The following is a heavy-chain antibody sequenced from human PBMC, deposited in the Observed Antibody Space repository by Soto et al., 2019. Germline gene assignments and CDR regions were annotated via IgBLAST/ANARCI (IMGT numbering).Heavy chain of an antibody. Sequence: GASVKVSCKASGGTFSSYATSWVRQAPGQGLEWMGGIIPIFGTANYAQKFQGRVTITADESTSTAYMELSSLRSEDTAVYYCARPARMATEYYFDYWGQGTLVTVSS. CDR1: GGTFSSYA. CDR2: IIPIFGTA. J-gene: IGHJ4*02. CDR3: ARPARMATEYYFDY. V-gene: IGHV1-69*13. D-gene: IGHD5-12*01.